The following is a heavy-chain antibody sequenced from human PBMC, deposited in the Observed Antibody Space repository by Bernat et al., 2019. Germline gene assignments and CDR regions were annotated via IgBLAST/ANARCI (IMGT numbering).Heavy chain of an antibody. J-gene: IGHJ5*02. CDR2: ISHSGSA. V-gene: IGHV4-38-2*02. CDR3: ARDPWFDP. Sequence: QVQLQESGPGLVKPSETLSLTCAVSGYSISSGYYLGWIRQPPGKGLEWIGSISHSGSAYYNPSLGSRVTISIDTSKNHFSLRLTSVTAADTAVYYCARDPWFDPWGQGTLVTVSS. CDR1: GYSISSGYY.